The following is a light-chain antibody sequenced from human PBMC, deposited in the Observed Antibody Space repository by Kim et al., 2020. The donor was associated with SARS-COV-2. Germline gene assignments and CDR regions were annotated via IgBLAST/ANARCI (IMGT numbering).Light chain of an antibody. CDR2: GAS. V-gene: IGKV3-20*01. J-gene: IGKJ4*01. CDR1: QSVSSSY. CDR3: QQCSSSPLT. Sequence: EIVLTQSPGTLSLSPGQRATLSCRASQSVSSSYLAWYQQKPGQAPRLLIYGASSRATGIPDRFRGSGSGTDFTLTISRLEPEDFAVYYCQQCSSSPLTFGGGTKVNIK.